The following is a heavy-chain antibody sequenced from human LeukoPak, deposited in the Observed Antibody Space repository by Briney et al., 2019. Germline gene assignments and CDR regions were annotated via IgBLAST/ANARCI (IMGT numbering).Heavy chain of an antibody. CDR1: GYTFTSYD. Sequence: ASVKVSCKASGYTFTSYDINWVRQATGQGLECMGWMNPNSGNTGYAQKFQGRVIMTRNNSIRTAYMELRSMMTEDTAVLYCWREWRHSRRQSSSWYEPWWYYYYYMDVWGKGTTVTVSS. CDR2: MNPNSGNT. V-gene: IGHV1-8*01. CDR3: WREWRHSRRQSSSWYEPWWYYYYYMDV. D-gene: IGHD6-13*01. J-gene: IGHJ6*03.